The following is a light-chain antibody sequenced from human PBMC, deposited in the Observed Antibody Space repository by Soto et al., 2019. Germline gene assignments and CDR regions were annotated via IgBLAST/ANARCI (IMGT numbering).Light chain of an antibody. CDR2: AAS. CDR1: QSISSY. J-gene: IGKJ2*01. V-gene: IGKV1-39*01. Sequence: DIQMTQSPSSLSASVGDRVTITCRASQSISSYLNWYQQKPGNAPKLLIYAASSLQSGVPSRFSGSGSGTDFTLTISSLQPEDFATYYCQHSDCTLRETFGQGTKLEIK. CDR3: QHSDCTLRET.